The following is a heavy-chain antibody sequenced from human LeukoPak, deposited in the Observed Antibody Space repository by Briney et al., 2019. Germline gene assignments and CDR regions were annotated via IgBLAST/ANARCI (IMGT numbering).Heavy chain of an antibody. CDR3: ARNQD. CDR1: GFTSNRAW. Sequence: PGGSLRLSCAASGFTSNRAWMSWVRQAPGKGLEWVANIKEDGSEKYYVDSVKGRFTISRDIAKNSLYLQMNSLRAEDTAVYYCARNQDWGQGTLVTVSP. CDR2: IKEDGSEK. J-gene: IGHJ4*02. V-gene: IGHV3-7*01.